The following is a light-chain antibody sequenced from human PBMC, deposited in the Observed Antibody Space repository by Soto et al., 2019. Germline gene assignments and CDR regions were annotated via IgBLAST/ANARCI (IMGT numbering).Light chain of an antibody. V-gene: IGKV3-15*01. CDR3: QQFNNYPLT. CDR2: DSS. CDR1: QTIDNT. J-gene: IGKJ4*01. Sequence: EIVMTQSPATLSLSPGERSTLSCRASQTIDNTLAWYQRKPGQAPRLLIYDSSTRATGVPARFSGSGSGTDFTLTISSLQSEDFATYYCQQFNNYPLTFGGGTRVEI.